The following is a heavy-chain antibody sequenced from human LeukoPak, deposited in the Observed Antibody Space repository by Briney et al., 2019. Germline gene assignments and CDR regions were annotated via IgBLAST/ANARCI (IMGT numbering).Heavy chain of an antibody. CDR3: ARGPYSYDSSGAFDI. CDR2: ISSSGST. V-gene: IGHV4-4*07. Sequence: SETLSLTCTVSGGSISSYYWSWIRQPAGKGLEWIGRISSSGSTNYNPSLKSRVTISVDTSKNQFSLKLSSVTAADAAVYFCARGPYSYDSSGAFDIWGQGTMVTVSS. J-gene: IGHJ3*02. CDR1: GGSISSYY. D-gene: IGHD3-22*01.